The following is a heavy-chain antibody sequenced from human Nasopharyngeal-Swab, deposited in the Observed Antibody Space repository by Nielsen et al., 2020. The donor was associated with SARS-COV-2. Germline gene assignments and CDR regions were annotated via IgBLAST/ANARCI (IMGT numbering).Heavy chain of an antibody. CDR3: ARDRIDSGFDY. J-gene: IGHJ4*02. CDR1: GYTFTSYA. Sequence: ASVKVSCKASGYTFTSYAMHWVRQAPGQRLEWMGWINAGDGNTKYSQKFQGRVTITRDTSASTAYMELSSLRSEDTAVYYCARDRIDSGFDYWGQGTLVTVSS. CDR2: INAGDGNT. D-gene: IGHD3-10*01. V-gene: IGHV1-3*01.